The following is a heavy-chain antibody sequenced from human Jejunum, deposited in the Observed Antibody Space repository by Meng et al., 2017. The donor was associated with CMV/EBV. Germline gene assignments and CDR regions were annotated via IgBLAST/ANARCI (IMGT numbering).Heavy chain of an antibody. CDR1: GFTFSRGV. CDR2: ISVSGEFT. V-gene: IGHV3-23*01. J-gene: IGHJ4*02. CDR3: AKWGQDYADWRGYADH. D-gene: IGHD4-17*01. Sequence: EVQLLESGGGLVHPGGSLRLSCAASGFTFSRGVMSWVRQAPGKGPEWVSGISVSGEFTHYADSVKGRFTISRDNSISTLYLDMNSLRVDDTAVYYCAKWGQDYADWRGYADHWGQGTLGTVSS.